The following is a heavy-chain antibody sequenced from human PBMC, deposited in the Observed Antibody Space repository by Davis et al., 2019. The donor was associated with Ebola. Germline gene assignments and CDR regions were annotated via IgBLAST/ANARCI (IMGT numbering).Heavy chain of an antibody. V-gene: IGHV3-30*18. CDR1: GFTFSSYG. CDR2: ISYDGSNK. CDR3: AKVAGSSGY. D-gene: IGHD6-19*01. J-gene: IGHJ4*02. Sequence: GGSLRLSCAASGFTFSSYGMHWVRQAPGKGLERVAVISYDGSNKYYADSVKGRFTISRDNSKNTLYLQMNSLRAEDTAVYYCAKVAGSSGYWGQGTLVTVSS.